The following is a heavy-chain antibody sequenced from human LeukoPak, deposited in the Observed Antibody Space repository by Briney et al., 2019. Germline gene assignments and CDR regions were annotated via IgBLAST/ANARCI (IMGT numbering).Heavy chain of an antibody. V-gene: IGHV3-30*04. CDR1: GFTFSSYA. CDR2: ISYDGSNK. D-gene: IGHD6-13*01. Sequence: GRSLRLSCAASGFTFSSYAMHWVRQAPGKGLEWVAVISYDGSNKYYADSVKGRFTISRDNSKNTLYLQMNSLRAEDTAVYYCARWYSSSPEDYFDYWGQGTLVTVSS. J-gene: IGHJ4*02. CDR3: ARWYSSSPEDYFDY.